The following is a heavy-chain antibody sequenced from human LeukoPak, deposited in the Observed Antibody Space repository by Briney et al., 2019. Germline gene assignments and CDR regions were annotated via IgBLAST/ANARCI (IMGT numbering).Heavy chain of an antibody. D-gene: IGHD2/OR15-2a*01. J-gene: IGHJ6*03. CDR1: GGSISSYY. V-gene: IGHV4-4*09. Sequence: SETLSLTCPVSGGSISSYYWSWIRQPPGKGLEWIGYIYTSGSTNYNPSLKSRVTISVDTSKNQFSLKLSSVTAADTAVYYCARLSYYYYYMDVWGKGTTVTVSS. CDR2: IYTSGST. CDR3: ARLSYYYYYMDV.